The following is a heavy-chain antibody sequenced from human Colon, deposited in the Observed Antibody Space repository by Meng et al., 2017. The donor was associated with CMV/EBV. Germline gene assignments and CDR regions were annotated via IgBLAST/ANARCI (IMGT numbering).Heavy chain of an antibody. V-gene: IGHV3-11*01. Sequence: GGSLRLSCAASGFTFSDYYMAWIRQAPGEGLQWLSYISSSGTTIYFADSVKGRFSISRDNSKNSLFLQMNSLRAEDSAVYYCARGRSSGARNAFDIWGQGTMVTVSS. CDR2: ISSSGTTI. J-gene: IGHJ3*02. D-gene: IGHD3-10*01. CDR1: GFTFSDYY. CDR3: ARGRSSGARNAFDI.